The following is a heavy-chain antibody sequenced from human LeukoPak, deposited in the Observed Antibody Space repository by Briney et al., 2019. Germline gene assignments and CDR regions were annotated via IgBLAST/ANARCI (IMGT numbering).Heavy chain of an antibody. D-gene: IGHD1-7*01. J-gene: IGHJ4*02. Sequence: SQTLSLTCVISGDSVSSNSVARHWIRQSRSRGLEWLGRTYYRSKWYNDYATSVKSRITINPDTSKNQFSLQLNSVTPEDTAIYYCVRAHNWNFGYWGQGTLVTVSS. CDR1: GDSVSSNSVA. V-gene: IGHV6-1*01. CDR3: VRAHNWNFGY. CDR2: TYYRSKWYN.